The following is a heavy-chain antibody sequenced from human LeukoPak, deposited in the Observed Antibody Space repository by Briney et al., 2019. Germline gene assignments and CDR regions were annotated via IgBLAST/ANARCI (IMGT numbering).Heavy chain of an antibody. Sequence: ASVKVSCKASGYTFTNYYIHWVRQAPGQGLEWMGIINPSGGSTSNAQKFQGRVTMTRDTSTSTVYMDLSSLRAEDTAVYYCARGSGGTYYNYFDYWGQGTLVTVSS. J-gene: IGHJ4*02. D-gene: IGHD1-26*01. CDR1: GYTFTNYY. CDR2: INPSGGST. CDR3: ARGSGGTYYNYFDY. V-gene: IGHV1-46*01.